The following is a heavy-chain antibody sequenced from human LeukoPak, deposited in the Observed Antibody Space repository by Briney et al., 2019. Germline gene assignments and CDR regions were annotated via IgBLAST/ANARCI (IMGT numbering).Heavy chain of an antibody. CDR3: ARLDYYDSSAQAPDAFDI. Sequence: ASVKVSCKASGYTFTSYGISWVRQAPGQGLEWMGWISPYNGNTNYAQKLQGRVTMTRDTSTSTVYMELSSLRSEDTAVYYCARLDYYDSSAQAPDAFDIWGQGTMVTVSS. CDR1: GYTFTSYG. V-gene: IGHV1-18*01. D-gene: IGHD3-22*01. J-gene: IGHJ3*02. CDR2: ISPYNGNT.